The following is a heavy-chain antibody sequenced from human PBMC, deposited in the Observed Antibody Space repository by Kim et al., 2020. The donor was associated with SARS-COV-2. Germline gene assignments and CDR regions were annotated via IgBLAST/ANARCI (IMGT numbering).Heavy chain of an antibody. CDR2: INHSGST. CDR3: ARGRSSGSLNLASRYFDY. Sequence: SETLSLTCAVYGGSFSGYYWSWIRQPPGKGLEWIGEINHSGSTNYNPSLKSRVTISVDTSKNQFSLKLSSVTAADTAVYYCARGRSSGSLNLASRYFDYWGQGTLVTVSS. V-gene: IGHV4-34*01. J-gene: IGHJ4*02. D-gene: IGHD6-19*01. CDR1: GGSFSGYY.